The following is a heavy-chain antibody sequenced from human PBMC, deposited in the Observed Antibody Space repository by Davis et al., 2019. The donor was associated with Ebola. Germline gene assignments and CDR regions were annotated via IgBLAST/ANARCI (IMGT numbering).Heavy chain of an antibody. J-gene: IGHJ6*02. V-gene: IGHV4-59*01. CDR3: ARDVAPFGMDV. CDR2: IYYSGST. D-gene: IGHD5-12*01. CDR1: GGSFSGYY. Sequence: MPSETLSLTCAVYGGSFSGYYWSWIRQPPGKGLEWIGYIYYSGSTNYNPSLKSRVTISVDTSKNQFSLKLSSVTAADTAVYYCARDVAPFGMDVWGQGTTVTVSS.